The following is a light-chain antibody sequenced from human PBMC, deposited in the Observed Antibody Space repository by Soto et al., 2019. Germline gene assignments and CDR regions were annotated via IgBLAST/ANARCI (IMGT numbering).Light chain of an antibody. CDR1: SSDVGGYNY. J-gene: IGLJ2*01. CDR3: SSYTSSISYVV. CDR2: DVS. V-gene: IGLV2-14*01. Sequence: QSALTQPASVSGSPGQSITISCTGTSSDVGGYNYVSWYQQHPGKAPKLMIYDVSNRPSGVSNRFSGSKSGNTASLTISGLQGGEGADYYCSSYTSSISYVVFGGGTKLTVL.